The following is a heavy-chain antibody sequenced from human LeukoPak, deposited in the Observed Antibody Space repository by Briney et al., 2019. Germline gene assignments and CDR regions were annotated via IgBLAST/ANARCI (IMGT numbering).Heavy chain of an antibody. D-gene: IGHD3-9*01. CDR2: INHSGST. Sequence: SETLSLTCAVYGGSFSGYYWSWIRQPPGKGLEWIGEINHSGSTNYNPSLKSRVTISVDTSKNQFSLKLSSVTAADTAVYYCARAPRNFDWVGAFDIWGQGTMVTVSS. V-gene: IGHV4-34*01. CDR1: GGSFSGYY. J-gene: IGHJ3*02. CDR3: ARAPRNFDWVGAFDI.